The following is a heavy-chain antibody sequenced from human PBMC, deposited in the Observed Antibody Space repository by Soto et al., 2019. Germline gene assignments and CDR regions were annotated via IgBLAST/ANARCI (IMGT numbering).Heavy chain of an antibody. CDR3: AGAYFDVLTGYPDQYYFDH. CDR1: GYTLTELS. Sequence: ASVKVSCKLSGYTLTELSIHWVRQAPGKGLEWMGGFDPKDGESIYAQKFQGRVTMTEDTSTDTAYLVLSSLRSEDTAVYYCAGAYFDVLTGYPDQYYFDHWGQGTLVTVSS. J-gene: IGHJ4*02. D-gene: IGHD3-9*01. CDR2: FDPKDGES. V-gene: IGHV1-24*01.